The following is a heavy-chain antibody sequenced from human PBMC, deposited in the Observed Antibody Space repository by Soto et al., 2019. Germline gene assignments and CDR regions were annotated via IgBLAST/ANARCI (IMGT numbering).Heavy chain of an antibody. V-gene: IGHV3-48*01. CDR3: ARYGTYYDILAGFYGMDV. CDR1: GFTFSIYS. Sequence: PGGSLRLSCAASGFTFSIYSMNWFRQAPGKGLEWVSYISSSSSTIYYADSVRGRFTISRDNAKNSLYLQMNSLRAEDTAVYYCARYGTYYDILAGFYGMDVWGQGTTVTVSS. J-gene: IGHJ6*02. CDR2: ISSSSSTI. D-gene: IGHD3-9*01.